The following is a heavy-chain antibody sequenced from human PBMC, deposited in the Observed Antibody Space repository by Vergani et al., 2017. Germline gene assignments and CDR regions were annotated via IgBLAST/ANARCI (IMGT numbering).Heavy chain of an antibody. CDR1: GGSISSGDYY. J-gene: IGHJ4*02. CDR3: ARTRYYYGSGSYYNTYYFDD. Sequence: QVQLQESGPGLVKPSQTLSLTCTVSGGSISSGDYYWSWIRQPPGKGLVWIGYTLYSGSTNHNPSLKSRVTISVDTSKNQFSLRLSSVTAADTAVYYCARTRYYYGSGSYYNTYYFDDSSQGTLVTVSS. V-gene: IGHV4-30-4*08. CDR2: TLYSGST. D-gene: IGHD3-10*01.